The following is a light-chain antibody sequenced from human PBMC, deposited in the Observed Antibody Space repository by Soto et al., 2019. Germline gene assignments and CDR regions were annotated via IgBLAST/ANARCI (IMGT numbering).Light chain of an antibody. V-gene: IGKV1-27*01. CDR1: QGLANY. CDR2: GAS. CDR3: QKYNAAPLT. Sequence: DNQMTQSPSSLSASLLDRVTSTCRGRQGLANYLAWYQQKPGKPPKLLIYGASTRHSGVPSRFSGSGAGTDFTLTISSLQPEDFATYYCQKYNAAPLTFGAGTKVDI. J-gene: IGKJ4*01.